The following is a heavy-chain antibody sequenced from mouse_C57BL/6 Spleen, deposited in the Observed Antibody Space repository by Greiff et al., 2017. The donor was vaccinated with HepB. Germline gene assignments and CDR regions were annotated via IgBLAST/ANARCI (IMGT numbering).Heavy chain of an antibody. V-gene: IGHV1-26*01. CDR1: GYTFTDYY. CDR3: ARSSTVVRAMDY. CDR2: INPNNGGT. J-gene: IGHJ4*01. Sequence: EVKLQQSGPELVKPGASVKISCKASGYTFTDYYMNWVKQSHGKSLEWIGDINPNNGGTSYNQKFKGKATLTVDKSSSTAYMELRSLTSEDSAVYYCARSSTVVRAMDYWGQGTSVTVSS. D-gene: IGHD1-1*01.